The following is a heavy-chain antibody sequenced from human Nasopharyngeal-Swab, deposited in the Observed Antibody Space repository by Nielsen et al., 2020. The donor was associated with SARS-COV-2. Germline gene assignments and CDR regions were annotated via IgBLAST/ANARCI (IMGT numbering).Heavy chain of an antibody. CDR1: GFTFNSQT. CDR3: AKVTTTVITRRFDY. Sequence: GGSLRLSCAASGFTFNSQTMAWVRQVPGKGLEWVSAITSNGADTYYTDSVKGRFTISRDNFKNTLYLQINSLRAEDTAVYYCAKVTTTVITRRFDYWGQGTLVTVSS. D-gene: IGHD4-17*01. CDR2: ITSNGADT. J-gene: IGHJ4*02. V-gene: IGHV3-23*01.